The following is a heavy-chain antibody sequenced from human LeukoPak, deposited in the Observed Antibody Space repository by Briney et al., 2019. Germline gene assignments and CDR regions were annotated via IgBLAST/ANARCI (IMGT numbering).Heavy chain of an antibody. V-gene: IGHV1-46*01. CDR1: GYTFTNFY. CDR3: AVFTIFGVVILDY. CDR2: INPSGANT. J-gene: IGHJ4*02. D-gene: IGHD3-3*01. Sequence: ASVKVSCKTSGYTFTNFYIHWVRQAPGQGLEWMGIINPSGANTGYAQKFQGRITMTRDTSTSTVYMELSSLRSQDTAVYYCAVFTIFGVVILDYWGQGTLVTVSS.